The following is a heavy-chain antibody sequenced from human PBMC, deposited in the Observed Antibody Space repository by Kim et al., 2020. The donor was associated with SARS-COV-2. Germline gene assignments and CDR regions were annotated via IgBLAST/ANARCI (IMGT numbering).Heavy chain of an antibody. D-gene: IGHD1-26*01. CDR1: GGSISSSNW. CDR3: AREERVGATTAWFDP. CDR2: IYHSGST. V-gene: IGHV4-4*02. J-gene: IGHJ5*02. Sequence: SETLSLTCAVSGGSISSSNWWSWVRQPPGKGLEWIGEIYHSGSTNYNPSLKSRVTISVDKYKNQFSLKLSSVTAADTAVYYCAREERVGATTAWFDPWGQGTLVTVSS.